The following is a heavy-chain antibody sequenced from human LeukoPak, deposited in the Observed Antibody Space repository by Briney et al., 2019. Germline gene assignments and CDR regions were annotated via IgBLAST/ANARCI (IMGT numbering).Heavy chain of an antibody. D-gene: IGHD3-10*01. CDR2: IYYSGST. J-gene: IGHJ4*02. Sequence: PSETPSLTCTVSGGSIRSYYWSWIRQPPGKGLEWIGYIYYSGSTNYNPSLKSRVTISVDTSKNQFSLRLSSVTAADTAVYYCARQNYYGSGSYYFDYWGQGTLVTVSS. CDR1: GGSIRSYY. V-gene: IGHV4-59*08. CDR3: ARQNYYGSGSYYFDY.